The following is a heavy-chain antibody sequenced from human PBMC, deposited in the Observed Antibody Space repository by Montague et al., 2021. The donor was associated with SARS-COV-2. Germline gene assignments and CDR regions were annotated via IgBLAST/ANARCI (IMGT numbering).Heavy chain of an antibody. D-gene: IGHD3-3*01. CDR3: ARNLATYSDVWAGDRAIDAFDI. CDR2: IYTSGST. J-gene: IGHJ3*02. CDR1: GGSISSGGYY. Sequence: TLSLTCTVSGGSISSGGYYWSWIRQPAGKGLEWIGRIYTSGSTYYNPSLKSRVTISVDTSKNQFSLKLSSVTAADTAVYYCARNLATYSDVWAGDRAIDAFDIWGQGTMVTVSS. V-gene: IGHV4-61*02.